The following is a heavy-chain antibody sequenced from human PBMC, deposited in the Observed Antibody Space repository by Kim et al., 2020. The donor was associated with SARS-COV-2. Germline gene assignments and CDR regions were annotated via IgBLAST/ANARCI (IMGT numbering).Heavy chain of an antibody. CDR2: ISYDGSNK. Sequence: GGSLRLSCAVSGFTFRNYAMHWVRQAPGKGLEWVAVISYDGSNKYYTDSVKGRFTISRDNSKNTLYLQMNSLRAEDTAVYYCAKDVNKCNYLLWTYYYYGMDVWGQGTTVTVSS. D-gene: IGHD1-7*01. V-gene: IGHV3-30*18. J-gene: IGHJ6*02. CDR1: GFTFRNYA. CDR3: AKDVNKCNYLLWTYYYYGMDV.